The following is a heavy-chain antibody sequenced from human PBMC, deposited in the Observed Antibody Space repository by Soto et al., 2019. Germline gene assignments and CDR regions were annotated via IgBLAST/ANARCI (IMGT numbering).Heavy chain of an antibody. CDR2: FDPEDGET. CDR1: GYTLTELS. CDR3: ATASAGQNWFDP. Sequence: ASVKVSCKVSGYTLTELSMHWVRQAPGKGLEWMGGFDPEDGETIYAQKFQGRVTMTEDTSTDTAYMELSSLRSEDTAVYYCATASAGQNWFDPWGQGTLVTVSS. J-gene: IGHJ5*02. V-gene: IGHV1-24*01.